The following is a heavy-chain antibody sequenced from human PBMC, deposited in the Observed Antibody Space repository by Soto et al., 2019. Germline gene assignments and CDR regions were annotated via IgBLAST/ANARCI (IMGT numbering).Heavy chain of an antibody. Sequence: GGSLRLSCAASGFTFSSYGMHWVRRAPGKGLEWVAVISYDGSNKYYADSVKGRFTISRDNSKNTLYLQMNSLRAEDTAVYYCAKEGRTYYDFWSGYPHEPDNDYWGQGTLVTVSS. J-gene: IGHJ4*02. D-gene: IGHD3-3*01. CDR1: GFTFSSYG. V-gene: IGHV3-30*18. CDR2: ISYDGSNK. CDR3: AKEGRTYYDFWSGYPHEPDNDY.